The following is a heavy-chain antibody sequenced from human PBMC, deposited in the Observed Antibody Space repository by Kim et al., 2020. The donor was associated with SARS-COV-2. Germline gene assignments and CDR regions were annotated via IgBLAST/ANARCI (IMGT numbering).Heavy chain of an antibody. D-gene: IGHD2-15*01. CDR1: GFTFSSYA. Sequence: GGSLRLSCAASGFTFSSYAMSWVRQAPGKGLEWVSAISGSGGSTYYADSVKGRFTISRDNSKNTLYLQMNSLRAEDTAVYYCAKDLDGSCYFCALGATPFDYWGQGTLVTVSS. V-gene: IGHV3-23*01. J-gene: IGHJ4*02. CDR3: AKDLDGSCYFCALGATPFDY. CDR2: ISGSGGST.